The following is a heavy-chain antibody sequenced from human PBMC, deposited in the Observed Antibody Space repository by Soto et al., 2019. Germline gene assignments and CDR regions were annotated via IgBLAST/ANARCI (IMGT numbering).Heavy chain of an antibody. Sequence: GGSLRLSCAASGFTFSSYAMHWVRQAPGKGLEWVAVISYDGSNKYYADSVKGRFTISRDNSKNTLYLQMNSLRAEDTAVYYCARDRLRSTYYYYGMDVWGQGTTVTVSS. CDR1: GFTFSSYA. D-gene: IGHD4-17*01. CDR2: ISYDGSNK. CDR3: ARDRLRSTYYYYGMDV. J-gene: IGHJ6*02. V-gene: IGHV3-30-3*01.